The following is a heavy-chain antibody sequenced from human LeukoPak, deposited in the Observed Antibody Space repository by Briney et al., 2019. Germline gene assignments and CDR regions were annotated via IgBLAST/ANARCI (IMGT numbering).Heavy chain of an antibody. J-gene: IGHJ4*02. CDR1: CGSISSSSYY. CDR3: ARDRVGNWNRYFDY. CDR2: IYYSGST. Sequence: SETLSLTCTVSCGSISSSSYYWGWIRQPPGKGLGWIGSIYYSGSTYYNPSLKSRVTISVDTSKNQFSLKLSSVTAADTAVYYCARDRVGNWNRYFDYWGQGTLVTVSS. V-gene: IGHV4-39*07. D-gene: IGHD1-20*01.